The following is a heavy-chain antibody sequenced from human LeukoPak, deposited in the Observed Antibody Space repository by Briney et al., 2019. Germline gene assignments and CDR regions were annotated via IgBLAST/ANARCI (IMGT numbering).Heavy chain of an antibody. Sequence: GGSLRLSCAASGFTFTNYWMYWVRQAPGTGLAWVSAISRDGATTRYADPVKGRFTISRDNAKKTVYLQMNSLRAEDTAVYYCARGSGEGAFDFWGQGTVVTVSS. J-gene: IGHJ3*01. CDR2: ISRDGATT. CDR1: GFTFTNYW. CDR3: ARGSGEGAFDF. D-gene: IGHD2-21*01. V-gene: IGHV3-74*01.